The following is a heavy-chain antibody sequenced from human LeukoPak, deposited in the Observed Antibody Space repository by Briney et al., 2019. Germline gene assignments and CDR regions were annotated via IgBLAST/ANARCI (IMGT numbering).Heavy chain of an antibody. CDR3: ARDRIAAVNWFDP. J-gene: IGHJ5*02. CDR1: GYTFTGYY. CDR2: INPNSGGT. V-gene: IGHV1-2*02. D-gene: IGHD6-13*01. Sequence: ASVKVSCKASGYTFTGYYMHWVRQAPGQGLEWMGWINPNSGGTNYAQKFQGKVTMTGDTSISTAYMELSRLRSDDTAVYYCARDRIAAVNWFDPWGQGTLVTVSS.